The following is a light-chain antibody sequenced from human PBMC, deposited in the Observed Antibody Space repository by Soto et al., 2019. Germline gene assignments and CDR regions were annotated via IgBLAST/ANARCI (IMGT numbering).Light chain of an antibody. CDR1: SSDIGGYNF. CDR3: SSFTTSSTLVV. Sequence: QSALTQPASVSGSPGQSITISCTGTSSDIGGYNFVSWYQHHPGTAPKLMIYEVNNRPSGVSSRFSGSKSGNTASLTISGLQTEDEADYYCSSFTTSSTLVVFGGGTKVTVL. J-gene: IGLJ2*01. V-gene: IGLV2-14*01. CDR2: EVN.